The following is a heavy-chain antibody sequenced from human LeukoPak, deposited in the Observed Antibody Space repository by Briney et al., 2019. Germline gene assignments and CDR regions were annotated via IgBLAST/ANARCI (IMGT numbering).Heavy chain of an antibody. D-gene: IGHD6-19*01. CDR2: IKQDGSEK. Sequence: PGGSLRLSCAASGFTFSSYWMSWVRQAPGKGLEWVANIKQDGSEKYYVDSVKGRFTISRDNAKNSLYLQMNSLRAEDTAVYYCARDFLPRYISGWYNYYYGMDVWGQGTTVTVSS. CDR1: GFTFSSYW. CDR3: ARDFLPRYISGWYNYYYGMDV. V-gene: IGHV3-7*01. J-gene: IGHJ6*02.